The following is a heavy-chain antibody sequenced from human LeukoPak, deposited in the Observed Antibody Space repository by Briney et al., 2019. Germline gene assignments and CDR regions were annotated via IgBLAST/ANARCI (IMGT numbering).Heavy chain of an antibody. V-gene: IGHV4-61*01. CDR1: GGSVSSGSYY. D-gene: IGHD3-22*01. CDR3: ARSVSYYDSSGYLDY. Sequence: SETLSLTCTVSGGSVSSGSYYWSWIRQPPGKGLEWLGYIYYSGSTNYNPSLKSRVTISVDTSKNQFSLKLSSVAAADTAVYYCARSVSYYDSSGYLDYWGQGTLVTVSS. CDR2: IYYSGST. J-gene: IGHJ4*02.